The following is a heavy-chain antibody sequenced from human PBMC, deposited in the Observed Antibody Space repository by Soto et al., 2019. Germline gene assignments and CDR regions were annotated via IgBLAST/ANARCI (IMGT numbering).Heavy chain of an antibody. CDR1: GGSISSGGYY. D-gene: IGHD3-9*01. V-gene: IGHV4-30-4*01. Sequence: SETLSLTCTVSGGSISSGGYYWSWIRQPPGKGLEWIGYIYYSGSTYYNPSLKSRVTISVDRSKNQFSLKLSSVTAADTAVYYFARGVLRYFDWLTHNWFDPWGQGTLVTVSS. J-gene: IGHJ5*02. CDR3: ARGVLRYFDWLTHNWFDP. CDR2: IYYSGST.